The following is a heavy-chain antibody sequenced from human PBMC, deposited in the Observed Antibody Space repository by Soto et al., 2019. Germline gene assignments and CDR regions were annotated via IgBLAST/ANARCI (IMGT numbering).Heavy chain of an antibody. J-gene: IGHJ3*01. D-gene: IGHD3-9*01. CDR2: INTDGSST. CDR1: GFSFSSYW. V-gene: IGHV3-74*01. Sequence: EVQLVESGGGLVQPGGSLRLSCADSGFSFSSYWMHWVRQGPGKGLVWVSRINTDGSSTNYADSVKGRFTISRDNPKHTLYLQMNSLRAEDTAVYYCARSPGGYYIDWGQGTMVTVSS. CDR3: ARSPGGYYID.